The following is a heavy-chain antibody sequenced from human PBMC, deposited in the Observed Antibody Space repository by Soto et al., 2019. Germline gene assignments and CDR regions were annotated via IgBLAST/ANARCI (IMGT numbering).Heavy chain of an antibody. V-gene: IGHV3-23*01. CDR3: AKWGGYYAYYSEMDV. D-gene: IGHD1-26*01. CDR2: VSGGGTST. J-gene: IGHJ6*02. Sequence: GGSLRLSCAGYGFSFGGYAMSWVRQAPGKGLEWISGVSGGGTSTYYAGSVKGRFTISRDSSVVYLQMNSLRADDTAVYYCAKWGGYYAYYSEMDVWGRGTTVTVS. CDR1: GFSFGGYA.